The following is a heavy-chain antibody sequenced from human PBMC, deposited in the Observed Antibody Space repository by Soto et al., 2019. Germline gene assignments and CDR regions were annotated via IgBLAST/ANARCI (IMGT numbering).Heavy chain of an antibody. CDR2: INPSGGRT. D-gene: IGHD6-13*01. Sequence: QVQLVQSGAEVKQSGTSAKVSCRATGYSFSSYYIHWVRQAPGQGLEWMGLINPSGGRTSPGQSFQDRIAMTRDTSTSTVYMELSRLQVEDTALYFCARLASGYSARWGYFDIWGQGTLVTV. J-gene: IGHJ4*02. CDR1: GYSFSSYY. CDR3: ARLASGYSARWGYFDI. V-gene: IGHV1-46*01.